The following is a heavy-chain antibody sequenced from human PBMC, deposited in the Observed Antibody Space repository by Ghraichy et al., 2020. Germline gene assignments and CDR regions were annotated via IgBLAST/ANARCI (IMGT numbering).Heavy chain of an antibody. J-gene: IGHJ4*02. D-gene: IGHD7-27*01. Sequence: SETLSLTCTVSGGSVSSGSYYWSWIRQPPGKGLEWIGYIYYSGSTNYNPSLKSRVTISVDTSKNQFSLKLSSVTAADTAVYYCARFLWGYGYFDYWGQGTLVTVSS. V-gene: IGHV4-61*01. CDR1: GGSVSSGSYY. CDR2: IYYSGST. CDR3: ARFLWGYGYFDY.